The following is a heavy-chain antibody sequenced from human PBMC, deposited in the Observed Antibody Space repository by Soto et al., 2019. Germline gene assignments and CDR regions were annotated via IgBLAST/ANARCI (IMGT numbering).Heavy chain of an antibody. D-gene: IGHD2-2*01. CDR3: GAYFSRTYCYDWFQP. CDR2: LYYTGTT. Sequence: PSETLSLTCSVSGVSIGSSSYYFGWIGQPPGKGLEWIGSLYYTGTTYYNSSLKSRVTISADKSQNQFSLRLSSVTAADTAVYYCGAYFSRTYCYDWFQPWVQATLVNVS. CDR1: GVSIGSSSYY. V-gene: IGHV4-39*01. J-gene: IGHJ5*02.